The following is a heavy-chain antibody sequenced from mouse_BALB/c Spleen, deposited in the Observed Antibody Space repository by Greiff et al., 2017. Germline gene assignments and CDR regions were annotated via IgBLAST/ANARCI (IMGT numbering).Heavy chain of an antibody. J-gene: IGHJ3*01. CDR2: IDPSNSET. D-gene: IGHD1-1*01. Sequence: QVQLQQSGPELVRPGVSVKMSCKASGYTFTSYWMHWVKQRPGQGLEWIGMIDPSNSETRLNQKFKDKATLNVDKSSNTAYMQLSSLTSEDSAVYYCARGEVYYYGSSSSWFAYWGQGTLVTVSA. CDR3: ARGEVYYYGSSSSWFAY. CDR1: GYTFTSYW. V-gene: IGHV1S127*01.